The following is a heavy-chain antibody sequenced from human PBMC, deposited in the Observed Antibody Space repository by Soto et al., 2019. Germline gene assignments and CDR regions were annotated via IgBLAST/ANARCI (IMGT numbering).Heavy chain of an antibody. CDR2: IAYDGSDE. J-gene: IGHJ4*02. Sequence: QVQLVESGGGVVQPGRSLRLSCVASGSTFSRHGMHWVRQAPGKGLEWVAFIAYDGSDEDYAESVKGRLPISRDNSRNTVYLRMDSLRVEDTAMYYVARWHSTVSDKIGWYDSRAQGTLVTVSS. V-gene: IGHV3-33*05. CDR3: ARWHSTVSDKIGWYDS. D-gene: IGHD6-19*01. CDR1: GSTFSRHG.